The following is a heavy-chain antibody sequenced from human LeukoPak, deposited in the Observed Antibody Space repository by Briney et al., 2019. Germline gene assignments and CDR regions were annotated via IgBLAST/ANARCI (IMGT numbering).Heavy chain of an antibody. J-gene: IGHJ6*03. D-gene: IGHD4-11*01. CDR1: GGSISSYY. CDR3: ARGLYSNYYYYYYYYVDV. CDR2: IYYSGST. V-gene: IGHV4-59*01. Sequence: PSETLSLTCTVSGGSISSYYWSWIRQPPGKGLEWIGYIYYSGSTNYNPSLKSRVTISVDTSKNQFSLKLSSVTAADTAVYYCARGLYSNYYYYYYYYVDVWGKGTTVTVSS.